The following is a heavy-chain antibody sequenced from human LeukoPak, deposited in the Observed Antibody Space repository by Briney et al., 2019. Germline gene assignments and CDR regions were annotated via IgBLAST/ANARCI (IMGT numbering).Heavy chain of an antibody. CDR3: ARDSYYYDSSGYSALDI. D-gene: IGHD3-22*01. Sequence: SQTLSLTCTVSGGSISSGRYYWSWLRQPAETGLEWLGRIYTSGSAKYNPSLKSRVTISADSSKNQFSLKLSSVTDADTAMYYCARDSYYYDSSGYSALDIWGQGTMVTVS. CDR1: GGSISSGRYY. J-gene: IGHJ3*02. CDR2: IYTSGSA. V-gene: IGHV4-61*02.